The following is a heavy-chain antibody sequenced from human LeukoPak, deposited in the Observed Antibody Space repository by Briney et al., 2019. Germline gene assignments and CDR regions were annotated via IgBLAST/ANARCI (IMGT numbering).Heavy chain of an antibody. J-gene: IGHJ4*02. Sequence: PSETLSLTCTVSGGSISSYYWSWIRQPAGKGLESIGHISTSGSTNYNPSLKSRVTMSVDTSKNQFSLKLSSVTAADTAVYYCARGRGYSYGFLVFDYWGQGTLVTVSS. CDR3: ARGRGYSYGFLVFDY. CDR2: ISTSGST. D-gene: IGHD5-18*01. V-gene: IGHV4-4*07. CDR1: GGSISSYY.